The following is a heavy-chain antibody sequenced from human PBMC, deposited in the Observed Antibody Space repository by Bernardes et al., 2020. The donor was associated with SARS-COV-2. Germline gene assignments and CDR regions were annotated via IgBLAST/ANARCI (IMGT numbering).Heavy chain of an antibody. CDR3: ARSVEGHFDY. CDR2: ITGASHLI. Sequence: GGSLRLSCGASGFTFSPYSMNWVRQAPGKGLEWISYITGASHLINYADSVKGRFTISRDNAKNSVFLQMNNLRAEDTAVYYCARSVEGHFDYWGPGTLVTVSS. CDR1: GFTFSPYS. D-gene: IGHD2-21*01. V-gene: IGHV3-48*01. J-gene: IGHJ4*02.